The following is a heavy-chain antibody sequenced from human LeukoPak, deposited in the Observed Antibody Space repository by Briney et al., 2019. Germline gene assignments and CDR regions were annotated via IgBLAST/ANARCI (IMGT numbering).Heavy chain of an antibody. V-gene: IGHV3-23*01. D-gene: IGHD3-3*01. J-gene: IGHJ4*02. CDR3: AKDVKAGSGDYYFDY. Sequence: GGSLRLSCAASGFTFSRYALNWARQAPGKGLEWVSTVSVSGGSTYYADSVKRRFTISRDNSENTLYLQMNSLRAEDTAVYYCAKDVKAGSGDYYFDYWGQGTLVTVSS. CDR2: VSVSGGST. CDR1: GFTFSRYA.